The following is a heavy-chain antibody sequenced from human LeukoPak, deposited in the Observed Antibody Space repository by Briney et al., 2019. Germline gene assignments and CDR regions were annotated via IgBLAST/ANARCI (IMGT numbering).Heavy chain of an antibody. V-gene: IGHV1-2*02. CDR1: GYTFTGYY. D-gene: IGHD2-2*02. CDR2: INPNSGGT. CDR3: ARDPSGCSSTSCYTGDYYYYMDV. Sequence: ASVKVSCKASGYTFTGYYMHWVRQAPGEGLEWMGWINPNSGGTNYAQKFQGRVTMTRDTSISTAYMELSRLRSDDTAVYYCARDPSGCSSTSCYTGDYYYYMDVWGKGTTVTVSS. J-gene: IGHJ6*03.